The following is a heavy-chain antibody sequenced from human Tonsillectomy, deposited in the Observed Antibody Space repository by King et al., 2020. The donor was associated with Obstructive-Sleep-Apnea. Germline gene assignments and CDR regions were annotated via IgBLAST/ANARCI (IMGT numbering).Heavy chain of an antibody. CDR3: ARDRGGSWDYYYYGMDV. CDR2: ISYDGSNK. V-gene: IGHV3-30-3*01. Sequence: VQLVQSGGGVVQPGRSLRLSCAASGFTFSSYAMHWVRQAPGKGLEWVAVISYDGSNKYYADSVKGRCTISRDNSKNTLYLQMNSLRAEDTAVYYCARDRGGSWDYYYYGMDVWGQGTTVTVSS. D-gene: IGHD1-26*01. CDR1: GFTFSSYA. J-gene: IGHJ6*02.